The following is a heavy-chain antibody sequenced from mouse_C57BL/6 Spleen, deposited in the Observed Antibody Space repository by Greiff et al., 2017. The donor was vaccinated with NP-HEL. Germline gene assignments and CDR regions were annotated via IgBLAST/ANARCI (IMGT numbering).Heavy chain of an antibody. D-gene: IGHD1-2*01. Sequence: QVTLKECGPGILQSSQTLSLTCSFSGFSLSTSGMGVSWIRQPSGKGLEWLAHIYWDDDKRYNPSLKSRLTISKDTSRNQVFLKITSVDTADTATYYCARTGISLLPAMDYWGQGTSVTVSS. CDR1: GFSLSTSGMG. V-gene: IGHV8-12*01. J-gene: IGHJ4*01. CDR3: ARTGISLLPAMDY. CDR2: IYWDDDK.